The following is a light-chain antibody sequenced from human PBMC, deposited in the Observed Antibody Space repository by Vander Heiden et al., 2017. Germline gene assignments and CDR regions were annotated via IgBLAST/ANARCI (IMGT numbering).Light chain of an antibody. V-gene: IGKV1-13*02. Sequence: AVQLTQSPSSLSASVGDRVTITCRASQGISNSLAWYHQRPGKTPRLLIYSASTLAGVPSRFSGSGSGTYFSLTIIKLQPEDFGTYYCQQFNSYPLTFGGGTNVEI. CDR3: QQFNSYPLT. CDR1: QGISNS. CDR2: SAS. J-gene: IGKJ4*01.